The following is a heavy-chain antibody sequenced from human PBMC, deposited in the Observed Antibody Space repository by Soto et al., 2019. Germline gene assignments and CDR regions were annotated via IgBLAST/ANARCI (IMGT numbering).Heavy chain of an antibody. V-gene: IGHV3-23*01. D-gene: IGHD3-10*01. J-gene: IGHJ4*02. CDR2: ISGSGGST. CDR1: GFTFSSYA. CDR3: AKDRLWFGELLPPYY. Sequence: PGGSLRLSCAASGFTFSSYAMSWVRQAPGKGLEWVSAISGSGGSTYYADSVKGRFTISRDNSKNTLYLQMNSLRAEDTAVYYCAKDRLWFGELLPPYYWGQGTLVTAPQ.